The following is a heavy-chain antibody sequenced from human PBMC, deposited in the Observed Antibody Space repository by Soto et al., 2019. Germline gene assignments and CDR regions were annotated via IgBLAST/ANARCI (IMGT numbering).Heavy chain of an antibody. CDR2: ISGSGDST. CDR1: GFTFSSYA. CDR3: ARRGSGSYYDY. J-gene: IGHJ4*02. V-gene: IGHV3-23*01. Sequence: EVQLLESGGGLVQPGGSLRLSCAASGFTFSSYAMRWVRQAPVKGLEWVSAISGSGDSTYYADSVKGRFTISSDNSKNTLYLQMNSLRAEDTAVYYCARRGSGSYYDYWGQGTLVTVSS. D-gene: IGHD1-26*01.